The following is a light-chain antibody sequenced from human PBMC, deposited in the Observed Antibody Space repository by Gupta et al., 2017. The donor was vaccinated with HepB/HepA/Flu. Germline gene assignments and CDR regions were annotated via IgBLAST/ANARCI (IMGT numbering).Light chain of an antibody. Sequence: DIVLTQSPAPLSLYPGERATLSCRSLQTVSNYLAWYQQKPVQAPRFPIYGASKRATGIPSRFGGSGSGVDFTLTISTIEPEDFAVYYCQQRSRWPSLTVGGATEVECK. CDR3: QQRSRWPSLT. V-gene: IGKV3-11*01. CDR1: QTVSNY. J-gene: IGKJ4*01. CDR2: GAS.